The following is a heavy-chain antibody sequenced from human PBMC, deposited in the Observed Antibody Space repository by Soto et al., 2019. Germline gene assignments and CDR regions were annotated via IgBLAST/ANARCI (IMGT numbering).Heavy chain of an antibody. CDR1: GFTFSDYY. J-gene: IGHJ6*02. CDR3: ARDFGVAGTSYGMDV. D-gene: IGHD6-19*01. V-gene: IGHV3-11*06. Sequence: QVQLVESGGGLVKPGGSLRLSCAASGFTFSDYYMSWIRQAPGKGLEWVSYISSSSSYTNYADSVKGRFTISRDNAKNSLYLQMDSLRAEDTAVYYCARDFGVAGTSYGMDVWGQGTTVTVSS. CDR2: ISSSSSYT.